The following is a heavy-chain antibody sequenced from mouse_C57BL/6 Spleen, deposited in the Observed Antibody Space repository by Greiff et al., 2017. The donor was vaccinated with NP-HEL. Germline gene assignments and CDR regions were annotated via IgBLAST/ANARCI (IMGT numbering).Heavy chain of an antibody. CDR2: IWTGGGT. J-gene: IGHJ4*01. CDR1: GFSLTSYA. V-gene: IGHV2-9-1*01. CDR3: ARGEAIREDYAMDY. Sequence: QVQLKESGPGLVAPSQSLSITCTVSGFSLTSYAISWVRQPPGKGLAWLGVIWTGGGTNYNSALKSRLSISKDNSKSQVFLKMNSLQTDDTARYYCARGEAIREDYAMDYWGQGTSVTVSS.